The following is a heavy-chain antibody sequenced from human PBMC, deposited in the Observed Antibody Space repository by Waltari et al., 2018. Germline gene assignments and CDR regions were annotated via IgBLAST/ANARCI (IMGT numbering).Heavy chain of an antibody. CDR3: ARGLYDSSGYYYYYYYYMDV. D-gene: IGHD3-22*01. V-gene: IGHV4-34*01. J-gene: IGHJ6*03. CDR1: GGSFSGYY. CDR2: INHSGST. Sequence: QVQLQQWGAGLLKPSETLSLTCAVYGGSFSGYYWSWIRQPPWTGLEWIGEINHSGSTNYNPSLKSRVTISVDTSKNQFSLKLSSVTAADTAVYYCARGLYDSSGYYYYYYYYMDVWGKGTTVTISS.